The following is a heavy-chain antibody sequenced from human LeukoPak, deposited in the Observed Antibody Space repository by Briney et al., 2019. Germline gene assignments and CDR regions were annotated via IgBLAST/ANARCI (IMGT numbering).Heavy chain of an antibody. CDR1: GFTFSSYA. J-gene: IGHJ5*02. Sequence: GGSLRLSCAASGFTFSSYAMHWVRQAPGKGLEWVAVISYDGSNKYYADSVEGRFTISRDNSKNTLYLQMNSLRAEDTAMYYCARQGGLGNYATGSWFDPWGQGTLVTVSS. CDR2: ISYDGSNK. CDR3: ARQGGLGNYATGSWFDP. D-gene: IGHD1-7*01. V-gene: IGHV3-30-3*01.